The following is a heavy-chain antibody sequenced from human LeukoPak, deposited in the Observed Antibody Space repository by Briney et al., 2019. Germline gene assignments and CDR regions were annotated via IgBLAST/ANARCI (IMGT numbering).Heavy chain of an antibody. CDR3: ASTHSALGDFDY. CDR2: IYYTGST. J-gene: IGHJ4*02. D-gene: IGHD3-16*01. CDR1: GGSISSSSYY. V-gene: IGHV4-39*07. Sequence: PSQTLSLTCTVSGGSISSSSYYWGWIRQPPGKGLEWIGSIYYTGSTYYNPSLKSRVTISVDTSKNQFSLKLSSVTAADTAVYYCASTHSALGDFDYWGQGTLVTVSS.